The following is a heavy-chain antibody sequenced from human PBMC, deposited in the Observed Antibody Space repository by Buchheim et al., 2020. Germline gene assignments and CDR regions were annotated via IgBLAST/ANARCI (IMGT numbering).Heavy chain of an antibody. CDR2: INHSGST. V-gene: IGHV4-34*01. CDR1: GGSFCGYY. J-gene: IGHJ6*02. Sequence: QVQLQQWGAGLLKPSETLSLTCAVYGGSFCGYYWSWIRQPPGKGLEWIGEINHSGSTNYNPSLQSRVTIPVDTSKNQFSLKLSTVTAADAAVYYCARKAYYYYYYGMDIWGQGTT. CDR3: ARKAYYYYYYGMDI.